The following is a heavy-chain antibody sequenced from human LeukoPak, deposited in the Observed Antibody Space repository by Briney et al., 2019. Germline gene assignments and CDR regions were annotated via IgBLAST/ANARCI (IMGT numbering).Heavy chain of an antibody. CDR3: AKLGSLVGASPPRLDY. CDR2: INPKNGGT. J-gene: IGHJ4*02. V-gene: IGHV1-2*02. Sequence: ASVKVSCKSSGYIITSYYLHWVRQAPGQGLEWMGWINPKNGGTNPAEKFQGRVTMTRDTSLSTAYMELSSLRSEDTAVYYCAKLGSLVGASPPRLDYWGQGTLVTVSS. CDR1: GYIITSYY. D-gene: IGHD1-26*01.